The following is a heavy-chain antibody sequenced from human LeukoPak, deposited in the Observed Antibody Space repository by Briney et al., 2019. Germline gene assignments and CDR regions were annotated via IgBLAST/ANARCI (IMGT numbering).Heavy chain of an antibody. Sequence: SETLSLTCTVSGGSISSGSYYWSWIRQPAGKGLEWIGRIYTSGSTNYNPSLKSRVTISADTSKNQFSLKLSSVTAADTAMYYCVRRVATTGIYGFDIWGQGTMVTVSS. CDR1: GGSISSGSYY. D-gene: IGHD6-13*01. CDR3: VRRVATTGIYGFDI. V-gene: IGHV4-61*02. CDR2: IYTSGST. J-gene: IGHJ3*02.